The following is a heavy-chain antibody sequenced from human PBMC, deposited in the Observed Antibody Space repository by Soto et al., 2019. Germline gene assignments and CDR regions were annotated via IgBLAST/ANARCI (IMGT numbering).Heavy chain of an antibody. Sequence: QEELVQSGAEVKKPGSSVNVSCKASGGTFASYSITWVRQAPGQRLEWMGEIIPLLKTVNYAQKLQGRVTITGDRSKSTVYMALSRPRSDDTAVYYCARDPVDIFGYMDVWGHGTPVTVS. CDR2: IIPLLKTV. J-gene: IGHJ6*02. D-gene: IGHD3-3*02. CDR1: GGTFASYS. V-gene: IGHV1-69*06. CDR3: ARDPVDIFGYMDV.